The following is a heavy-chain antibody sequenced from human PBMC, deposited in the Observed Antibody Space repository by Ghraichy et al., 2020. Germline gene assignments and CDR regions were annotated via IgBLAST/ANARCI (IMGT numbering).Heavy chain of an antibody. J-gene: IGHJ3*02. CDR3: VKDLYGSGTYNAFHI. CDR1: GFTFSTYV. V-gene: IGHV3-64D*06. D-gene: IGHD3-10*01. CDR2: ISSNGGST. Sequence: GESLNISCSASGFTFSTYVMHWVRQAPGKELECVSVISSNGGSTYYADSVKDKFTISRDNSKNTLYLQMSSLRPEDTAMYYCVKDLYGSGTYNAFHIWGQGTMVTVSS.